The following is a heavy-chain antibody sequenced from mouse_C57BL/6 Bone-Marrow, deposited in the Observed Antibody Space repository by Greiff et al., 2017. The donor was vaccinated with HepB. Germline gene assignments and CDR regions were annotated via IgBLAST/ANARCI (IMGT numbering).Heavy chain of an antibody. CDR1: GYTFTSYW. D-gene: IGHD1-1*01. CDR3: ARWGAILRFYAMDY. J-gene: IGHJ4*01. CDR2: IYPGRGST. Sequence: QVQLQQPGAELVKPGASVKMSCKASGYTFTSYWITWVKQRPGQGLEWIGDIYPGRGSTNYNEKFKNKATLTVDTSSSTAYMQLSSLTSEDSAVYYCARWGAILRFYAMDYWGQGTSVTVSS. V-gene: IGHV1-55*01.